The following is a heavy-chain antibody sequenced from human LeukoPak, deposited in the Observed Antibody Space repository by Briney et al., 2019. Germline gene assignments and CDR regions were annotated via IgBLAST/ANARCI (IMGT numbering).Heavy chain of an antibody. Sequence: KTSETLSLTCTVSGVSISSSNSYWGWIRQPPGKGLEWIGSIYYRGNTYYNASLKSQVSISIDTSKNQFSLKLSSVTAADTAVYYCARLRRPAYGSGSYISYYYYYMDVWGKGTTVTISS. CDR2: IYYRGNT. D-gene: IGHD3-10*01. CDR1: GVSISSSNSY. V-gene: IGHV4-39*01. J-gene: IGHJ6*03. CDR3: ARLRRPAYGSGSYISYYYYYMDV.